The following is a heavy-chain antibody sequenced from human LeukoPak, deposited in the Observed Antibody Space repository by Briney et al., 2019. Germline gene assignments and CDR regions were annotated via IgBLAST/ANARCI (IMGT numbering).Heavy chain of an antibody. J-gene: IGHJ6*02. V-gene: IGHV3-30*18. CDR3: AKDFYGMDV. CDR2: ISYDGSNK. Sequence: GGSLRLSCAASGFTFSSYGMHWVRQAPGKGLEWVAVISYDGSNKYYADSVKGRFTISRDNPKNTLYLQMSSLRAEDTAVYYCAKDFYGMDVWGQGTTVTVSS. CDR1: GFTFSSYG.